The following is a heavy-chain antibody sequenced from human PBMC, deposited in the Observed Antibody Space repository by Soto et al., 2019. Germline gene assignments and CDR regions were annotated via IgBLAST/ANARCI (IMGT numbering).Heavy chain of an antibody. CDR2: ISHDGRVT. V-gene: IGHV3-30*04. D-gene: IGHD2-21*02. CDR3: AREPYGDSQYFDY. J-gene: IGHJ4*02. Sequence: ESGGGIVQPGTSLRLSCAASGFTFNSLSLHWVRQRPDKGLEWVAVISHDGRVTFYADFVKGRFTVSRDNSKNTIYLQVNSLRAEDTAVYYCAREPYGDSQYFDYWGQGTLVTVSS. CDR1: GFTFNSLS.